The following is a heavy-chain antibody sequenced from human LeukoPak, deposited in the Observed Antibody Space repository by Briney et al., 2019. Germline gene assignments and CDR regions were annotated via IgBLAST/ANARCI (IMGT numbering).Heavy chain of an antibody. CDR3: AKTSGGSADY. D-gene: IGHD3-10*01. CDR2: IRYDGSNK. J-gene: IGHJ4*02. CDR1: GFTFSSYG. V-gene: IGHV3-30*02. Sequence: AGGSLRLSCAASGFTFSSYGMHWVRQAPGKGLEWVAVIRYDGSNKYYADSVKGRFTISRDNSKNTLYLQMSSLRAEDTAVYYCAKTSGGSADYWGQGTLVTVSS.